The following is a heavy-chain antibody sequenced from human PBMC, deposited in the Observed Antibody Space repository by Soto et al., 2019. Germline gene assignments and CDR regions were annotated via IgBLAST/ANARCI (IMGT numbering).Heavy chain of an antibody. CDR1: GGSVSTGMKY. CDR3: AGRRDGSGSLDY. Sequence: PSETLSLTCTVSGGSVSTGMKYWGWVRQPPGKALEFIGYMYKTGETLLNSSLKSRVTLSMETSKNQFSLKLSSVTAADTAVYYCAGRRDGSGSLDYWGQGTLVTVSS. V-gene: IGHV4-61*01. D-gene: IGHD3-10*01. CDR2: MYKTGET. J-gene: IGHJ4*02.